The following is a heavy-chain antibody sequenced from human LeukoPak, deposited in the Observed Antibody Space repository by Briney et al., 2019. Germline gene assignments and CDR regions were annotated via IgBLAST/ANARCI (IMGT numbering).Heavy chain of an antibody. V-gene: IGHV3-7*04. CDR1: GFTFSSYW. J-gene: IGHJ4*02. Sequence: GGSLSLSCAASGFTFSSYWMSWVRQAPGKGLEWVANIKQDGSEKYYVDSVKGRFTISRDNAKNSLYLQMNSLRAEDTAVYYCARGRYCSSTSCRFDYWGQGTLVTVSS. CDR2: IKQDGSEK. D-gene: IGHD2-2*01. CDR3: ARGRYCSSTSCRFDY.